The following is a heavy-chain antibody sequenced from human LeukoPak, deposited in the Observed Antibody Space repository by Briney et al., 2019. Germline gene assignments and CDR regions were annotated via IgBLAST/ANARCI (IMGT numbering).Heavy chain of an antibody. CDR1: GYTLTELS. J-gene: IGHJ4*02. D-gene: IGHD3-3*01. CDR2: FDPEDGET. CDR3: AASPLYDFWSGYNLD. Sequence: ASVKVSRKVSGYTLTELSMHWVRQAPGKGLEWMGGFDPEDGETIYTQKFQGRVTMTEDTSTDTAYMELSSLRSEDTAVYYCAASPLYDFWSGYNLDWGQGTLVTVSS. V-gene: IGHV1-24*01.